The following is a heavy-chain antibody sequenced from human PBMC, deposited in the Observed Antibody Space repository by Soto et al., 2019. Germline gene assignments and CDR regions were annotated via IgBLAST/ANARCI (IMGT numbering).Heavy chain of an antibody. Sequence: PSETLSLTCTVSGGSISSGDYYWSWIRQPPGKGLEWIGYIYYSGSPYNNPSLKSRVTISADTSMNQFSLALTSVTAADTAMYYCARGPTTEKVDPWGQGILVTVSS. J-gene: IGHJ5*02. CDR2: IYYSGSP. V-gene: IGHV4-30-4*01. CDR3: ARGPTTEKVDP. CDR1: GGSISSGDYY.